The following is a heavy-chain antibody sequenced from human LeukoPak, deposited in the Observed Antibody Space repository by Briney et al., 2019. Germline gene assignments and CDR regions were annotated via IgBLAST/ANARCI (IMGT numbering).Heavy chain of an antibody. V-gene: IGHV3-7*01. Sequence: GGSLRLSCAASGFTFSSYWMSWVRQAPGKGLEWVANIKQDGSEKYYVDSVKGRFTISRDNAKNSLYLQMNSLRAEDTAVYYCAKPDYSGKHMGSDYWGQGTLVTVSS. D-gene: IGHD1-26*01. CDR1: GFTFSSYW. J-gene: IGHJ4*02. CDR3: AKPDYSGKHMGSDY. CDR2: IKQDGSEK.